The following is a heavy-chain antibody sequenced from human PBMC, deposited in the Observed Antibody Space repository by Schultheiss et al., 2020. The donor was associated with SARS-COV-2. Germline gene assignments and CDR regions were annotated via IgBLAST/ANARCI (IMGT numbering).Heavy chain of an antibody. Sequence: GGSLRLSCVASGFTFSSYGMHWVRQAPGKGLEWVAVISYDGSNKYYADSVKGRFTISRDNSKNTLYLQMNSLRAEDTAVYYCARDGAEFGVVHGLYYYYYGMDVWGQGTTVTVSS. CDR3: ARDGAEFGVVHGLYYYYYGMDV. D-gene: IGHD3-3*01. J-gene: IGHJ6*02. CDR1: GFTFSSYG. CDR2: ISYDGSNK. V-gene: IGHV3-30*03.